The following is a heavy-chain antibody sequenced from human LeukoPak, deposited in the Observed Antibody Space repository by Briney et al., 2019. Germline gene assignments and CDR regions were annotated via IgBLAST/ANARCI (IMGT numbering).Heavy chain of an antibody. CDR3: ARQAIPSPIGYFDL. D-gene: IGHD2-21*01. V-gene: IGHV4-4*07. Sequence: SETLSLTCTVSGGSISSYYWSWIRQPAGKGLEWIGRIYASGSTNYNPSLKSRVTMSVDTSKNQFSLKLSSVTAADTAVYYCARQAIPSPIGYFDLWGRGTLVTVSS. CDR1: GGSISSYY. J-gene: IGHJ2*01. CDR2: IYASGST.